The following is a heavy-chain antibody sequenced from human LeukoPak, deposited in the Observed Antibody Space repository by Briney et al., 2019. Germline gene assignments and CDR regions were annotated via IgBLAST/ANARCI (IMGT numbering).Heavy chain of an antibody. CDR1: GGTFSSYA. CDR2: VIPIFGTA. Sequence: SVKVSCKASGGTFSSYAISWVRQAPGQGLEWMGRVIPIFGTANYAQKFQGRVTITTDESTSTAYMELSGLRSEDTAVYYCARDLSPLGSSGYMRYYYYYMDVWGKGTTVTVSS. J-gene: IGHJ6*03. D-gene: IGHD6-19*01. V-gene: IGHV1-69*05. CDR3: ARDLSPLGSSGYMRYYYYYMDV.